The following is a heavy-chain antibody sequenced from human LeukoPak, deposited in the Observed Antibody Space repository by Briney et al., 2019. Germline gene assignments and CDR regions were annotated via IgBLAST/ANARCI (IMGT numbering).Heavy chain of an antibody. CDR1: EFTVSSNY. D-gene: IGHD6-13*01. CDR3: AGGARRQQPFDY. J-gene: IGHJ4*02. CDR2: IYSGGST. V-gene: IGHV3-66*01. Sequence: PGGSLRLSCAASEFTVSSNYMNWVRQAPGKGLEWVSVIYSGGSTYYTDPVKGRFTISRDKSKNTLYLQLNSLRAEDTAVYYCAGGARRQQPFDYWGQGTLVAVSS.